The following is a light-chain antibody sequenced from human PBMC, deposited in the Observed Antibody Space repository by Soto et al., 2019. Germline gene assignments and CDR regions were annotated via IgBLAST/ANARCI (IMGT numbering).Light chain of an antibody. Sequence: QSALTQPASVSGSPGQSITISCTGTSSDVGGYNYVSWYQQHPGKDPKLMIFDVSNRPSGVSNRFSGSKSGNTASLTISGLQAENEADYYCSSYTSSSTLYVSGTGTKLTVL. CDR3: SSYTSSSTLYV. CDR2: DVS. CDR1: SSDVGGYNY. J-gene: IGLJ1*01. V-gene: IGLV2-14*01.